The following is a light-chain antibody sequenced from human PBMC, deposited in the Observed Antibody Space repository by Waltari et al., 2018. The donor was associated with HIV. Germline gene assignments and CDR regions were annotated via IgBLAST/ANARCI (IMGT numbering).Light chain of an antibody. V-gene: IGLV1-47*01. Sequence: QSVLTQPPSASETPGQRVTISCSGSSSNIGGNYVYWYQHLPGTAPKLLIYRNNQRPSGVPDRFSGSKSGASASLAIRGLRSEDEADYYCAAWDDSLSGWVFGGGTKLTVL. CDR1: SSNIGGNY. CDR2: RNN. CDR3: AAWDDSLSGWV. J-gene: IGLJ3*02.